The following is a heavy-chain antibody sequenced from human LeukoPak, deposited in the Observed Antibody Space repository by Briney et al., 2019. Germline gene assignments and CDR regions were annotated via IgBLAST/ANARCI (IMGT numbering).Heavy chain of an antibody. D-gene: IGHD6-13*01. CDR1: GGSISSSSYY. Sequence: SETLSLTCTVSGGSISSSSYYWGWIRQPPGKGLEWIGSIYYSGSTYYNPSLKSRVTISVDTSKNQFSLKLSSVTAADTAVYYCARRGIAAAGTWDYFDYWGQGTLVTVSS. CDR2: IYYSGST. CDR3: ARRGIAAAGTWDYFDY. J-gene: IGHJ4*02. V-gene: IGHV4-39*01.